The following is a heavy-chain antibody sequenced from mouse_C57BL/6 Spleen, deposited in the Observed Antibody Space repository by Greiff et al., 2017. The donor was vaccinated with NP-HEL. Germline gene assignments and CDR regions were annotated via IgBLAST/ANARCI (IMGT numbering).Heavy chain of an antibody. CDR1: GYSFTDYN. CDR3: ARRGDYYDYDVDPPWFAY. J-gene: IGHJ3*01. V-gene: IGHV1-39*01. D-gene: IGHD2-4*01. CDR2: INPNYGTT. Sequence: EVQLVESGPELVKPGASVKISCKASGYSFTDYNMNWVKQSNGKSLEWIGVINPNYGTTSYNQKFKGKATLTVDQSSSTAYMQLNSLTSEDSAVYYCARRGDYYDYDVDPPWFAYWGQGTLVTVSA.